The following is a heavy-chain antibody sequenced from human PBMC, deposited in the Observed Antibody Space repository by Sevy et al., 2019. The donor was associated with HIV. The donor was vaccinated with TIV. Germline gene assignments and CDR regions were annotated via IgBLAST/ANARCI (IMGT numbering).Heavy chain of an antibody. J-gene: IGHJ4*02. D-gene: IGHD3-22*01. CDR2: FDPEDGET. CDR1: GYTLTKLA. V-gene: IGHV1-24*01. Sequence: ASVKVSCKVSGYTLTKLAMHWVRQAPGKGLEWMGTFDPEDGETIYAQKFQGRVTMTEDTSIDTAYMELSSQRSEDTAVFYCAITKDYYDNSGSPFDYLGQGTLVTVSS. CDR3: AITKDYYDNSGSPFDY.